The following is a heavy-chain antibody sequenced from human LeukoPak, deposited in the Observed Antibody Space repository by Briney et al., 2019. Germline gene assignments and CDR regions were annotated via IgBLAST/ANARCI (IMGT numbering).Heavy chain of an antibody. D-gene: IGHD6-19*01. J-gene: IGHJ4*02. CDR3: ARGRVNNIAVAVE. Sequence: ASVKVSCKASGYTFTSYDINWVRQATGQGLEWMGWMNPNSGNTGYAQKFQGRVTITRNTSISTAYVELSSLRSEDTAVYYCARGRVNNIAVAVEWGQGTLVTVSS. CDR2: MNPNSGNT. CDR1: GYTFTSYD. V-gene: IGHV1-8*03.